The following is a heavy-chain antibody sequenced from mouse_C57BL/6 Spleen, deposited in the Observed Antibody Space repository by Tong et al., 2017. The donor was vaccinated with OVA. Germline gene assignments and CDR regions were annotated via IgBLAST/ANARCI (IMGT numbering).Heavy chain of an antibody. V-gene: IGHV1-20*01. CDR1: GYSFTGYF. J-gene: IGHJ2*01. CDR3: ARIDWLTGVVDY. D-gene: IGHD4-1*01. CDR2: INPYNGDT. Sequence: EVQLQESGPELVKPGDSVKISCKASGYSFTGYFMNWVMQSHGKSLEWIGRINPYNGDTFYNQKFKGKATLTVDKSSSTAHMELRSLTSEDTAVYYCARIDWLTGVVDYWGQGTTHTVSS.